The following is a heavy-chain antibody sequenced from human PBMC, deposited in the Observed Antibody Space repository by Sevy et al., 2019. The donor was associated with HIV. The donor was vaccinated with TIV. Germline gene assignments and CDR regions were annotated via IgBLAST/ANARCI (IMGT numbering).Heavy chain of an antibody. V-gene: IGHV3-48*03. D-gene: IGHD3-22*01. CDR3: ARAQDYYDSSGAYYFDY. Sequence: LTCAASGFTFSIYEMNWVRQAPGKGLEWVSYITSSGSTIYYADSVKGRFTISRDNAKNSLYLQMNSLRAEDTAIYYCARAQDYYDSSGAYYFDYWGQGALVTVSS. CDR1: GFTFSIYE. CDR2: ITSSGSTI. J-gene: IGHJ4*02.